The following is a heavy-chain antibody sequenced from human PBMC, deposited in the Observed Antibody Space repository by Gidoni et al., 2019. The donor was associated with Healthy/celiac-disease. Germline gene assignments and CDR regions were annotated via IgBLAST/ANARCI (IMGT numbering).Heavy chain of an antibody. CDR2: ISSSSGYI. CDR3: ARDLGTTGTRWFDP. V-gene: IGHV3-21*01. J-gene: IGHJ5*02. D-gene: IGHD1-1*01. CDR1: GFTFSSYS. Sequence: EVQRVESGGGLVKPGGPLRLSCAASGFTFSSYSMNWVRQAPGKGLEWVSSISSSSGYIYYADSVKGRFTISRDNAKNSLYLQMNSLRAEDTAVYYCARDLGTTGTRWFDPWGQGTLVTVSS.